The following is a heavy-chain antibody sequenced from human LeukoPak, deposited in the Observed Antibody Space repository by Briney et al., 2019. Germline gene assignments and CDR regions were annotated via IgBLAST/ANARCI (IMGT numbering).Heavy chain of an antibody. CDR3: ARDHHDYVWGSYGDY. CDR2: INPNSGGT. J-gene: IGHJ4*02. V-gene: IGHV1-2*02. Sequence: ASVKVSCKASGYIFTGYYMHWVRQAPGQGLEWMGWINPNSGGTNYAQKFQGRVTMTRDTSISTAYMELSRLRSDDTAVYYCARDHHDYVWGSYGDYWGQGTLVTVSS. D-gene: IGHD3-16*01. CDR1: GYIFTGYY.